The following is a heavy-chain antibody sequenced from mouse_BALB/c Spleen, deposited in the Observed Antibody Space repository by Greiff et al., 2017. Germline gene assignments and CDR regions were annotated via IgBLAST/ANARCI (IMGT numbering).Heavy chain of an antibody. CDR1: GYTFTSYW. V-gene: IGHV1-7*01. D-gene: IGHD2-1*01. J-gene: IGHJ4*01. CDR3: ARDYYGNYGYAMDY. CDR2: INPSTGYT. Sequence: VQLQQSGAELAKPGASVKMSCKASGYTFTSYWMHWVKQRPGQGLEWIGYINPSTGYTEYNQKFKDKATLTADKSSSTAYMQLSSLTSEDSAVYYCARDYYGNYGYAMDYWGQGTSVTVSS.